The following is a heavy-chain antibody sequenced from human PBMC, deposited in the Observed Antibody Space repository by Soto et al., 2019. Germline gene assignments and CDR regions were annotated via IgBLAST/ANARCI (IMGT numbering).Heavy chain of an antibody. CDR2: INPSGGST. J-gene: IGHJ4*02. V-gene: IGHV1-46*01. CDR1: GYTFTSYY. CDR3: ARGGPDWMTTVTTLVY. Sequence: GASVKVSCKASGYTFTSYYMHWVRQAPGQGLEWMGIINPSGGSTSYAQKFQGRVTMTRDTSTSTVYMELSSLRSEDTAVYYCARGGPDWMTTVTTLVYWGQGTLVTVSS. D-gene: IGHD4-17*01.